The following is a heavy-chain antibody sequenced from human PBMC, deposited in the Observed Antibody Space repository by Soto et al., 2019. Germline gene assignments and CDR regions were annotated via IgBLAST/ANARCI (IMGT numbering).Heavy chain of an antibody. Sequence: SETLSLTCTVSGGSISSYYWIWIRQPPGKGLAWIGYIYYSGSTNYNPSLKSRVTISVDTSKNQFSLKLSSVTAADTAVYYCARHSGYDFWSGYYRGIDAFDIWGQGTMVTVSS. CDR3: ARHSGYDFWSGYYRGIDAFDI. CDR1: GGSISSYY. J-gene: IGHJ3*02. D-gene: IGHD3-3*01. V-gene: IGHV4-59*08. CDR2: IYYSGST.